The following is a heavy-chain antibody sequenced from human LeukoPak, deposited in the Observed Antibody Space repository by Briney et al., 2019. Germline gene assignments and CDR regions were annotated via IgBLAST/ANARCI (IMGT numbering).Heavy chain of an antibody. CDR2: ISSSSSYI. D-gene: IGHD5-12*01. J-gene: IGHJ4*02. CDR1: GFTFSSYS. V-gene: IGHV3-21*01. CDR3: ARADSGYPDY. Sequence: GGSLRLSCAASGFTFSSYSMNWVRQAPGKGLEWVSSISSSSSYIYYADSVKGRFTISRDNAKNSLYLQMNSLRAGDTAVYYCARADSGYPDYWGQGTLVTVSS.